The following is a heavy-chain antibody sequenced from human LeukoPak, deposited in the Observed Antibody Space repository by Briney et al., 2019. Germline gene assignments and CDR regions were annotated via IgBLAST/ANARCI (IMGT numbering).Heavy chain of an antibody. CDR3: ARGLVDTAMGEFDY. V-gene: IGHV4-34*01. J-gene: IGHJ4*02. CDR1: GGSFSGYY. CDR2: INHSGST. Sequence: PSETLSLTCAVYGGSFSGYYWSWIRQPPGKGLEWIGEINHSGSTNYNPSLKSRVTISVDTSKNQFSLKLSSVTAADTAVYYCARGLVDTAMGEFDYWGQGTLVTVSS. D-gene: IGHD5-18*01.